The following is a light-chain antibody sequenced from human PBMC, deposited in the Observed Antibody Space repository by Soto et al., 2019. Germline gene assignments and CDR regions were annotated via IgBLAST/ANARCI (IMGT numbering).Light chain of an antibody. CDR1: SSDVGGYNY. J-gene: IGLJ1*01. V-gene: IGLV2-14*01. Sequence: QSVLTQPASVSGSPGQSITISCTGTSSDVGGYNYVSWYQQYPGKAPKLMIYDVSNRPSGVSNRFSGSKSGNTASLTISGLQAEVEADYYCPSYTSISTLSVFGTGTKVTVL. CDR2: DVS. CDR3: PSYTSISTLSV.